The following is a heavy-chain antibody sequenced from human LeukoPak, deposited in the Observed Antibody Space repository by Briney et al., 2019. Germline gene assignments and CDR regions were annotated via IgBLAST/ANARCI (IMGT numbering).Heavy chain of an antibody. CDR1: GFTFRSYA. D-gene: IGHD2-21*02. CDR2: ISYDGTNK. Sequence: GRSLRLPCAASGFTFRSYAMHWVRQAPGKGLEWVAGISYDGTNKYYADSVKGRFTTSRDNSKNTLYLQMNSLRTDDTAVYYCARESPACGEDCYFDYWGQGTLVTVSS. CDR3: ARESPACGEDCYFDY. V-gene: IGHV3-30-3*01. J-gene: IGHJ4*02.